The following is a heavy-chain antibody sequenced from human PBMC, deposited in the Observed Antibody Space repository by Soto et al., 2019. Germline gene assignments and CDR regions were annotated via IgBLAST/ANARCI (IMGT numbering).Heavy chain of an antibody. CDR3: ARDRPVGTRGGRTFQYYFDY. Sequence: QVQLVQSGAEVKKPGSSVKVSCKASGGTFSSYAISWVRQAPGQGLEWMGGIIPIFGTANYAQKFQGRVTMTADESTSTAYMELSSLRSEDTAVYYCARDRPVGTRGGRTFQYYFDYWGQGTLVTVSS. D-gene: IGHD1-26*01. CDR1: GGTFSSYA. J-gene: IGHJ4*02. V-gene: IGHV1-69*01. CDR2: IIPIFGTA.